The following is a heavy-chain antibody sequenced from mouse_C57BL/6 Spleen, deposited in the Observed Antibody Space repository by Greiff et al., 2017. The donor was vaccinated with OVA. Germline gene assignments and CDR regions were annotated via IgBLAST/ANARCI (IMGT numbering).Heavy chain of an antibody. CDR3: ARAYSNYPYWYFDV. Sequence: DVMLVESGPGLVKPSQPVFLTCTVTGISITTGNYRWSWIRQFPGNKLEWIGYIYYSGTITYNPSLTSRTTITRDTPKNQFFLEMNSLTAEDTATYYCARAYSNYPYWYFDVWGTGTTVTVSS. CDR2: IYYSGTI. CDR1: GISITTGNYR. V-gene: IGHV3-5*01. D-gene: IGHD2-5*01. J-gene: IGHJ1*03.